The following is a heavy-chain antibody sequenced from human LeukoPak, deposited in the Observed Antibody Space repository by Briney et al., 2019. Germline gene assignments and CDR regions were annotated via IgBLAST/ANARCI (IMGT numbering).Heavy chain of an antibody. Sequence: GGSLRLSCAASGFTFSDYYMSWLRLTPGQGLEWLSSISSHDSSTYYADSVKGRFTISRDNAKTSLYLQMNSLRAEDTAVFYCASPLFFYVLIVISPYSLNSGGRGPLVTASS. D-gene: IGHD2/OR15-2a*01. CDR1: GFTFSDYY. J-gene: IGHJ5*01. CDR3: ASPLFFYVLIVISPYSLNS. CDR2: ISSHDSST. V-gene: IGHV3-11*01.